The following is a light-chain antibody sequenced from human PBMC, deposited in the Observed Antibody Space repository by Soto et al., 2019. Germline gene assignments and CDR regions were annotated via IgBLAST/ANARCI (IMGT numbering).Light chain of an antibody. J-gene: IGKJ4*01. CDR2: GAS. CDR1: QSVSSSF. V-gene: IGKV3-20*01. Sequence: EIELTQSPGTLSLSPGERATLSCRASQSVSSSFLAWYQQKPGQAPRLLIYGASSRATGIPDRFSGGGSGTDFTLTISRLEPEDFAVYYCQQFSSYPLTFGGGTKVDIK. CDR3: QQFSSYPLT.